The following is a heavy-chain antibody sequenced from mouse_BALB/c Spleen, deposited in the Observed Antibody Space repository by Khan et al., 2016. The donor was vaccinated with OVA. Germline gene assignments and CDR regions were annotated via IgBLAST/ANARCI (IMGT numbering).Heavy chain of an antibody. CDR2: INTYTGEP. Sequence: QVQLKESGPELKKPGETVKISCKASGYTFRNYGMNWVKQTPGKGLKWMGWINTYTGEPTYADDFKGRFAFSLETSARTAYLQINNLRNEDTATYFCARPPYFSYVMDYWGQGTSVTVSS. D-gene: IGHD2-10*01. CDR3: ARPPYFSYVMDY. CDR1: GYTFRNYG. J-gene: IGHJ4*01. V-gene: IGHV9-3-1*01.